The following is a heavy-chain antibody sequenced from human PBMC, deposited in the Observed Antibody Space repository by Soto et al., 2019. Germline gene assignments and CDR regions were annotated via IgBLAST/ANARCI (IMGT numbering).Heavy chain of an antibody. CDR3: AKTAYSRMYWGPLGAFDI. J-gene: IGHJ3*02. Sequence: TGRSMRLPCAAAGFTFRSYAMSWVRQAPGKGLEWVTAITGRGGSTYYADSVKGRFTISRDNSKYTLYLPMNSLRPEETAAYYSAKTAYSRMYWGPLGAFDICGQGTMVTVPS. D-gene: IGHD2-8*02. CDR1: GFTFRSYA. V-gene: IGHV3-23*01. CDR2: ITGRGGST.